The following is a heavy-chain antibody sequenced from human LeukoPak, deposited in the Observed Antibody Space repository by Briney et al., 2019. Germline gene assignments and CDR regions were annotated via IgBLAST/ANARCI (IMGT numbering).Heavy chain of an antibody. D-gene: IGHD4-17*01. CDR2: INQDGSEK. V-gene: IGHV3-7*01. CDR3: ARDYGLLFDY. J-gene: IGHJ4*02. CDR1: GFTFTNYW. Sequence: PGGSLRLSCAASGFTFTNYWMSWVRQAPGKGLEWVASINQDGSEKYYVDSVKGRFTVSRDNAKNSLYLQMNSLRAEDTAVYYCARDYGLLFDYWGQGTLVTVSS.